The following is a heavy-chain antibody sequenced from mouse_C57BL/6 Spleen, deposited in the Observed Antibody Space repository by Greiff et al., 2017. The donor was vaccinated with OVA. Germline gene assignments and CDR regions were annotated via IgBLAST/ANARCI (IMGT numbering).Heavy chain of an antibody. Sequence: EVQLQQSGPELVKPGASVKISCKASGYSFTDYNMNWVKQSNGKSLEWIGVINPNYGTTSYNQKFKGKATLTVDQSSRTAYMKLNSLTSKDSAVYYCARGGSSGHYFDYWGQGTTLTVSS. CDR2: INPNYGTT. V-gene: IGHV1-39*01. D-gene: IGHD3-2*02. CDR1: GYSFTDYN. CDR3: ARGGSSGHYFDY. J-gene: IGHJ2*01.